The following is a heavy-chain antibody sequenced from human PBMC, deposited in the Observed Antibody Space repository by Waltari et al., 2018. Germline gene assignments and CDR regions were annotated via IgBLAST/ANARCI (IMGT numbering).Heavy chain of an antibody. CDR1: GGSISSYY. CDR3: ARKIYKTANYYGMDV. D-gene: IGHD1-1*01. J-gene: IGHJ6*02. V-gene: IGHV4-4*07. Sequence: QVQLQESGPGLVKPSETLSLTCTVPGGSISSYYWTSIRHPAGKGLEWIGRIYTSGTTSYNPSLKSRVTMSVDTSKNQFSLNLSSVTAADTAVYYCARKIYKTANYYGMDVWGQGTTVTVSS. CDR2: IYTSGTT.